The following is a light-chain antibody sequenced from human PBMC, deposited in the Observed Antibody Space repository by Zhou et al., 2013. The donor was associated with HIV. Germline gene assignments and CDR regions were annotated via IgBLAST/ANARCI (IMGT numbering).Light chain of an antibody. CDR2: DSS. CDR3: QQFNDYPYT. V-gene: IGKV1D-13*01. Sequence: IQMTQSPSSLSASLRDRVTITCRASQGIDTALAWYQQKAGKPPSLLIYDSSTLHHDVPSRFSGSGSGTEFTLIISSLQPEDFATYYCQQFNDYPYTFGQGTKVDIK. J-gene: IGKJ2*01. CDR1: QGIDTA.